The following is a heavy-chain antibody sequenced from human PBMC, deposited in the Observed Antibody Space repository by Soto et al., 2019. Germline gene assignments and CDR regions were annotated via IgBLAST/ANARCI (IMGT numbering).Heavy chain of an antibody. V-gene: IGHV3-48*01. D-gene: IGHD3-10*01. CDR2: VSPSSSTI. CDR3: GRSMVRPTRYDGMVV. J-gene: IGHJ6*02. Sequence: EVQLVESGGGLVQPGGSLRLSCAASGFTFSSYSMNWVRQAPGKGLEWVSYVSPSSSTIYYADSVRGRFTISRDNGKNSLYLQMNSLRAEDTAVYYCGRSMVRPTRYDGMVVWGQGTTVTVSS. CDR1: GFTFSSYS.